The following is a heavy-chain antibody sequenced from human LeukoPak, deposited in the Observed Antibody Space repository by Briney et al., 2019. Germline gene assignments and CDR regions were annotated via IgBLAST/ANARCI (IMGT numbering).Heavy chain of an antibody. CDR2: IYYSGST. Sequence: TSETLSLTCTVSGGSISSYYWSWIRQPPGKGLEWIGYIYYSGSTNYNPSLKSRVTISVDTSKNQFSLKLSSVTAADTAVYYCARGWNYGDYYFDYWGQGTLVTVSS. CDR3: ARGWNYGDYYFDY. J-gene: IGHJ4*02. CDR1: GGSISSYY. V-gene: IGHV4-59*01. D-gene: IGHD4-17*01.